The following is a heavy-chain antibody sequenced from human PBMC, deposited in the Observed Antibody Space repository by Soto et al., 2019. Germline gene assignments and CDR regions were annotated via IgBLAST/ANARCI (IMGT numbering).Heavy chain of an antibody. D-gene: IGHD6-19*01. V-gene: IGHV1-18*01. Sequence: ASVKVSCKASGYTLTSYGISWVRQAPGQGLEWMGWISAYNGNTNYAQKLQGRVTMTTDTSTSTAYMELRSLRSDDTAVYYCARERLSGWYSHGMDVWGKGPTVTVSS. CDR2: ISAYNGNT. CDR3: ARERLSGWYSHGMDV. J-gene: IGHJ6*04. CDR1: GYTLTSYG.